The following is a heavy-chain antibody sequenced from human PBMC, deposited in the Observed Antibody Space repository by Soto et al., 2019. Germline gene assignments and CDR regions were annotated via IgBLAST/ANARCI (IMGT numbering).Heavy chain of an antibody. CDR1: GGSISSYY. Sequence: QVQLQESGPGLVKPSETLSLTCTVSGGSISSYYWSWIRQPPGKGLEWIGYIYYSGSTNYNPSLKSRVAISVDTAKHQFPIKLSSVAAAVTDVYYCTRRYGSCFDYWGQGTLVTVSS. D-gene: IGHD5-18*01. CDR2: IYYSGST. J-gene: IGHJ4*02. V-gene: IGHV4-59*08. CDR3: TRRYGSCFDY.